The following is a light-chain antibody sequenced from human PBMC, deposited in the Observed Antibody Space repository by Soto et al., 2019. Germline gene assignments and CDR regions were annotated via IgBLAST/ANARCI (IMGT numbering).Light chain of an antibody. Sequence: EIVLTQSPGTLSLSPGETATLSCRARQTVRSTYLAWYQQKPGQAPRLLIYGASTRATGIPDRFSGSGSGTAFNLTISRLEPEDFAVYYCQQFGTSPPVTFGGGTKVE. CDR3: QQFGTSPPVT. V-gene: IGKV3-20*01. CDR2: GAS. CDR1: QTVRSTY. J-gene: IGKJ4*01.